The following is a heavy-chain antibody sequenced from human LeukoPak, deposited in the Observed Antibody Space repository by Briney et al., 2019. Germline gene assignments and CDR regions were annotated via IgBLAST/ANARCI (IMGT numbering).Heavy chain of an antibody. Sequence: GGSLTLSCAASGFTFDDYAMHWVRQAPGKGLEWVSGISWSSGSIGYADSVKGRFTISRDNAKNSLYLQMNSLRAEDTALYYCAKDKSGSYLDYWGQGTLVTVSS. CDR1: GFTFDDYA. V-gene: IGHV3-9*01. CDR2: ISWSSGSI. CDR3: AKDKSGSYLDY. J-gene: IGHJ4*02. D-gene: IGHD1-26*01.